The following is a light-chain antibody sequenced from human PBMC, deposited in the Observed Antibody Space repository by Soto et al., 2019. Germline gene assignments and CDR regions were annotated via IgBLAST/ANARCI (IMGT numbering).Light chain of an antibody. CDR1: QDIGGK. V-gene: IGKV3-15*01. CDR2: GPS. Sequence: IVMTQSPVTLSVSPGERVTLSCKASQDIGGKLAWYQQKPGQAPRLLLSGPSTRASGIPARFSGSESGTEFTLTISSLQSEDFAVYYCLQFKRWPPMYTFGQGTKVDIK. J-gene: IGKJ2*01. CDR3: LQFKRWPPMYT.